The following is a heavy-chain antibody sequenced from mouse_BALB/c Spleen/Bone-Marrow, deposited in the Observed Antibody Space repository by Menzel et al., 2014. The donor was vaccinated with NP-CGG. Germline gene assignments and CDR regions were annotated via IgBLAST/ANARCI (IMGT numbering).Heavy chain of an antibody. V-gene: IGHV5-12-1*01. J-gene: IGHJ4*01. CDR3: ARHSPSCYRDDLRCALDY. Sequence: EVHLVESGGGLVKPGGSLKLSCVASGFAFRSYDMSWVRQTPEKRLEWVAYISSGGGGTYYQDTVKGRFTISRDNAKSTLYVQMSSLKTEDTGMYSGARHSPSCYRDDLRCALDYWGQGTPVTVSS. CDR1: GFAFRSYD. D-gene: IGHD2-14*01. CDR2: ISSGGGGT.